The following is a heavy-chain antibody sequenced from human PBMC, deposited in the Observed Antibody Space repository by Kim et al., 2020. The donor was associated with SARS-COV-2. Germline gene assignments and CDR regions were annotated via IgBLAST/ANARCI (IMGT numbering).Heavy chain of an antibody. D-gene: IGHD6-13*01. J-gene: IGHJ4*02. CDR3: ARVGSTVAAGSIDY. Sequence: VKGRFTIARDNAKNYLYLQMNSLGAEDTAVYYCARVGSTVAAGSIDYWGQGTLVTVSS. V-gene: IGHV3-11*01.